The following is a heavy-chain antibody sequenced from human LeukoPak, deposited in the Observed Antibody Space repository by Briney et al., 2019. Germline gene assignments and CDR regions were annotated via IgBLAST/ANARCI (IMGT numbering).Heavy chain of an antibody. CDR1: GGSFSGYY. J-gene: IGHJ4*02. V-gene: IGHV4-34*01. D-gene: IGHD2-15*01. CDR3: ARGGCSGGSCYYYFDY. Sequence: SETLSLTCAVYGGSFSGYYWSWIRQPPGKGLEWIGEINHSGSTNYNPSLKSRVTISVDTSKNQFSLKLSSVTAADTAVYYCARGGCSGGSCYYYFDYWAREPWSPSPQ. CDR2: INHSGST.